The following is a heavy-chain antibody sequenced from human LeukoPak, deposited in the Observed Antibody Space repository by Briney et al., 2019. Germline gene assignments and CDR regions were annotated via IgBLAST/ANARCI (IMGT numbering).Heavy chain of an antibody. V-gene: IGHV3-23*01. CDR3: AKDGSIAAAGYYYYGMDV. Sequence: GGSLRLSYAASGFTFSSYAMSWVRQAPGKGLEWVSAISGSGGSTYYADSVKGRCTISRDNSKNTLYLQMNSLRAEDTAVYYCAKDGSIAAAGYYYYGMDVWGQGTTVTVSS. CDR2: ISGSGGST. CDR1: GFTFSSYA. J-gene: IGHJ6*02. D-gene: IGHD6-13*01.